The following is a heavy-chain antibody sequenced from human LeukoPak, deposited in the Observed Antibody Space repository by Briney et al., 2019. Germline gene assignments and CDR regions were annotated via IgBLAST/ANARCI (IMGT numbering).Heavy chain of an antibody. CDR2: INHSGST. V-gene: IGHV4-34*01. CDR3: ARGLSLNYYGTGRSFNFDY. D-gene: IGHD3-10*01. CDR1: GGSFSGYY. Sequence: SETLSLTCAVYGGSFSGYYWSWIRQPPGKGLEWIGEINHSGSTNYNPSLKSRVTTSVDTSKNQFSLKLSSVTAADTAVYYCARGLSLNYYGTGRSFNFDYWGQGTLVTVSS. J-gene: IGHJ4*02.